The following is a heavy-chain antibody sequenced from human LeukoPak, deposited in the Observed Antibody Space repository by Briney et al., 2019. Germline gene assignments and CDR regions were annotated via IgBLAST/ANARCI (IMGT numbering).Heavy chain of an antibody. Sequence: SVKVSCKASGGTFISYAISWVRQAPGQGLEWMGGIIPIFGTANYAQKFQGRVTITADESTSTAYMELSSLRSEDTAVYYCARDLPLYSYGVRDAFDIWGQGTMVTVSS. V-gene: IGHV1-69*01. J-gene: IGHJ3*02. D-gene: IGHD5-18*01. CDR3: ARDLPLYSYGVRDAFDI. CDR2: IIPIFGTA. CDR1: GGTFISYA.